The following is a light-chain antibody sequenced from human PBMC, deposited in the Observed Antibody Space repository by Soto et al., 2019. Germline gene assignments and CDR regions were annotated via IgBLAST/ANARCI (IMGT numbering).Light chain of an antibody. Sequence: ETVMTQSPATLSVSPGEGATLSCRASQSVSSNLAGYQQKPGQAPRLLIYGASTRATGIPARFSGSGFGTEFTLTISSLQSEDFAVYYCQQYSNWPPYTFGQGTKLEIK. J-gene: IGKJ2*01. CDR1: QSVSSN. CDR2: GAS. V-gene: IGKV3-15*01. CDR3: QQYSNWPPYT.